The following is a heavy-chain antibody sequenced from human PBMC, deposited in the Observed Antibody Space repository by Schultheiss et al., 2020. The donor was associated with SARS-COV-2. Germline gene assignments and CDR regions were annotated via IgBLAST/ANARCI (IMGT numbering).Heavy chain of an antibody. CDR3: ARAVVPAAHAYMDV. J-gene: IGHJ6*03. V-gene: IGHV3-30*04. D-gene: IGHD2-2*01. Sequence: GGSLRLSCAASGFTFSSYAMHWVRQAPGKGLEWVAVISYDGSNKYYADSVKGRFTISRDNAKNSLYLQMNSLRAEDTAVYYCARAVVPAAHAYMDVWGKGTTVTVSS. CDR2: ISYDGSNK. CDR1: GFTFSSYA.